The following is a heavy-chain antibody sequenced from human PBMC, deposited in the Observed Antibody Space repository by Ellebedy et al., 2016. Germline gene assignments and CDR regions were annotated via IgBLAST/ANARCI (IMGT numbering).Heavy chain of an antibody. CDR2: ISYDGSNK. V-gene: IGHV3-30-3*01. Sequence: GGSLRLXXAASGFTFSSYAMHWVRQAPGKGLEWVAVISYDGSNKYYADSVKGRFTISRDNSKNTLYLQMNSLRAEDTAVYYCARDPQNRYYYCGMDIWGQGTTVTVSS. J-gene: IGHJ6*02. D-gene: IGHD3-9*01. CDR1: GFTFSSYA. CDR3: ARDPQNRYYYCGMDI.